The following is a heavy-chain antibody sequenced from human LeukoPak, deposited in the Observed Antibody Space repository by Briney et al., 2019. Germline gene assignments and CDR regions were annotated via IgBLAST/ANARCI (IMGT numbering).Heavy chain of an antibody. CDR3: AKWSPMIVVVNPTGGY. CDR2: ISGSGGST. V-gene: IGHV3-23*01. Sequence: GGSLRLSCAASVFTFSSYAMSWVRQAPGKGLEWVSAISGSGGSTYYADSVKGRFTISRDNSKNTLYLQMNSLRAEDTAVYYCAKWSPMIVVVNPTGGYWGQGTLVTVSS. CDR1: VFTFSSYA. D-gene: IGHD3-22*01. J-gene: IGHJ4*02.